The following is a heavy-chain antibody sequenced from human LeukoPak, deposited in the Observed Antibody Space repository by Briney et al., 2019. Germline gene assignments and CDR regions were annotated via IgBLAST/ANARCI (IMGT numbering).Heavy chain of an antibody. J-gene: IGHJ4*02. Sequence: GGSLRLSCAASGLTFSSYAMHWVRQAPGKRLEWVAVISYDGSNKYYADSVKGRFTISRDNSKNTLYLQMNSLRAEDTAVYYCARSDYGGNSGGGDYWGQGTLVTVSS. D-gene: IGHD4-23*01. V-gene: IGHV3-30*04. CDR2: ISYDGSNK. CDR3: ARSDYGGNSGGGDY. CDR1: GLTFSSYA.